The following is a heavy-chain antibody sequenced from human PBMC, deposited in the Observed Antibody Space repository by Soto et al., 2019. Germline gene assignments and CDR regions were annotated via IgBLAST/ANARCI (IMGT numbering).Heavy chain of an antibody. V-gene: IGHV3-23*01. CDR3: AKDTALSLSLFDY. D-gene: IGHD5-18*01. CDR1: GFTFSSYA. CDR2: ISGSGDST. Sequence: EVQLLESGGGLVQPGGSLRLSCAASGFTFSSYAMSWVRQAPGKGLEWVSTISGSGDSTYYADSVRGRFTISRDNSKNTRYLQMNSLRAEDTAVYYCAKDTALSLSLFDYWGQGTLVTVSS. J-gene: IGHJ4*02.